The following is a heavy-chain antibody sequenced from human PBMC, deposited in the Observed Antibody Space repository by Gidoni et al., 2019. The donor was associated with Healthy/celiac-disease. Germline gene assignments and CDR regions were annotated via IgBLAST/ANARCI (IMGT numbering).Heavy chain of an antibody. D-gene: IGHD2-21*02. CDR2: IKSKTDGGTT. Sequence: EVQLVESGGGLVKPGGSLRLSCAASGFTFSNAWMRWVRQAPGKGLEWVGRIKSKTDGGTTDYAAPVKGRFTISRDDSKNTLYLQMNSLKTEDTAVYYCTTARDHIVVVTATFDWYFDLWGRGTLVTVSS. J-gene: IGHJ2*01. V-gene: IGHV3-15*01. CDR1: GFTFSNAW. CDR3: TTARDHIVVVTATFDWYFDL.